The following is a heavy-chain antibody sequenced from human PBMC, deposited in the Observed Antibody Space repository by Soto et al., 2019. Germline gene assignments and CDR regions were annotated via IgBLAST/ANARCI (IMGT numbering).Heavy chain of an antibody. CDR3: AKDRRAGGNYGLYSDF. D-gene: IGHD1-7*01. CDR1: GFTFSSYG. Sequence: EVQLLESGGGLVQPGGSLTLSCAASGFTFSSYGMTWVRQAPGKGLEWVSFSSATGSGRYYADSGKGRFTISRDNSKNALYLQMSSLRADDTAVYYCAKDRRAGGNYGLYSDFWGQGALVIVSS. V-gene: IGHV3-23*01. CDR2: SSATGSGR. J-gene: IGHJ4*02.